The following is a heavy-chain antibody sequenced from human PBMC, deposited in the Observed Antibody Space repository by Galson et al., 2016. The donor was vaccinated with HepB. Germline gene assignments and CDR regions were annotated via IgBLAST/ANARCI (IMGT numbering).Heavy chain of an antibody. D-gene: IGHD3-16*01. CDR3: ARLGAFYYGSDFDY. Sequence: SGYTFSDYWMYWVRQAPGKGLEWVATIKQDGSEKYYLDSVKGRFTISRDNAKDSLYLQMSTLRAEDTAEYFCARLGAFYYGSDFDYWGQGTLVTVSS. CDR1: GYTFSDYW. CDR2: IKQDGSEK. V-gene: IGHV3-7*03. J-gene: IGHJ4*02.